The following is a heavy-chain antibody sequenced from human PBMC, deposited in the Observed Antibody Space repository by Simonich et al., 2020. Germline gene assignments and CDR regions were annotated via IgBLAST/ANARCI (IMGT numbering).Heavy chain of an antibody. D-gene: IGHD2-15*01. Sequence: QVQLVQSGAEVKKPGASVKVSCKASGYTFTSYGISWVRQAPGQGLEWMGENSAYKGNTNYAQKLQGRVTMTTDTSTSTAYMELRSLRSDDTAVYYCARASRGTWWYYYFDYWGQGTLVTVSS. CDR3: ARASRGTWWYYYFDY. CDR2: NSAYKGNT. J-gene: IGHJ4*02. V-gene: IGHV1-18*01. CDR1: GYTFTSYG.